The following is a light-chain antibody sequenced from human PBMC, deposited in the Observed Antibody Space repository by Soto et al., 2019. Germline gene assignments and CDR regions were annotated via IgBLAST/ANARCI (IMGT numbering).Light chain of an antibody. Sequence: EIVMTQSPATLSVSPGERVTVSCRASQGLSRNLAWYQQKPGQAPSLLIYGASTRASGIPARFSGSGSGTEFTLTISSLSSDASALHNRPPYNNGPRLTCCQGTRLEI. CDR1: QGLSRN. CDR3: PPYNNGPRLT. CDR2: GAS. V-gene: IGKV3-15*01. J-gene: IGKJ5*01.